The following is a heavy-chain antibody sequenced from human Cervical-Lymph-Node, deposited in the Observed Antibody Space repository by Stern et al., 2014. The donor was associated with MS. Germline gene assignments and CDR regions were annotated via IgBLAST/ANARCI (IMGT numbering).Heavy chain of an antibody. Sequence: VQLVQSGAEVKKPGASVKVSCKASGFIFSDFHMHWVRQAPGQGLEWMGRITPNSGGTNYAQKFQGRVTMTRDTSISTAYLELSRLTSDDTAVYYCARSMQQWLADFDFWGQGTLVTVSS. CDR2: ITPNSGGT. V-gene: IGHV1-2*06. D-gene: IGHD6-19*01. J-gene: IGHJ4*02. CDR1: GFIFSDFH. CDR3: ARSMQQWLADFDF.